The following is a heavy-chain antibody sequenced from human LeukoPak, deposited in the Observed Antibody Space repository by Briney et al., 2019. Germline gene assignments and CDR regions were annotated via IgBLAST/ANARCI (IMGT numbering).Heavy chain of an antibody. CDR1: GFTFSSYA. V-gene: IGHV3-30*04. D-gene: IGHD2-2*01. CDR3: ARVQPLSYAEDY. J-gene: IGHJ4*02. Sequence: PGGSLRLSCAASGFTFSSYAMHWVRQAPGKGLEWVAVISYDGSNKYYADSVKGRFTISRDNSKNTLYLQMNSLRAEDTAAYYCARVQPLSYAEDYWGQGTLVTVSS. CDR2: ISYDGSNK.